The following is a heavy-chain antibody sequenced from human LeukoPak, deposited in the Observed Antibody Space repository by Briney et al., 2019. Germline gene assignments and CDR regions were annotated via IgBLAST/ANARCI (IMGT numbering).Heavy chain of an antibody. CDR3: ARDQWLVRRTTGFDY. V-gene: IGHV4-34*01. D-gene: IGHD6-19*01. J-gene: IGHJ4*02. CDR2: INHSGST. Sequence: PSETLSLTCAVYGGSFSGYYWSWIRQPPGKGLEWIGEINHSGSTNYNPSLKRRVTISVDTSKNQFSLKLSSVTAADTAVYYCARDQWLVRRTTGFDYWGQGTLVTVSS. CDR1: GGSFSGYY.